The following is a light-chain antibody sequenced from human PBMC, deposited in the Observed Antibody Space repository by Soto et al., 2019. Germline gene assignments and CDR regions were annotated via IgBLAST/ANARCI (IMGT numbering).Light chain of an antibody. CDR3: QQYETYSQT. CDR2: TAS. J-gene: IGKJ1*01. V-gene: IGKV1-5*03. CDR1: DNINNL. Sequence: DIQLTQSPYTLSASVGDRVTITCWASDNINNLLAWYQQKPGKAPKLLVHTASTLESDVPSRFSGSGSGTEFTLTISSLQSDDFATYYCQQYETYSQTFGQGTRLEV.